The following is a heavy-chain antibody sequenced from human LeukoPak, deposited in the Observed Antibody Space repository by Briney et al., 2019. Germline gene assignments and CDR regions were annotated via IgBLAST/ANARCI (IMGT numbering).Heavy chain of an antibody. Sequence: SETLSLTCTVSGGSISSGGYYWSWIRQPPGKGLEWIGSIYHSGSTYYNPSLKSRVTISVDRSKNQFSLKLSSVTAADTAVYYCARGYCSSTSCYMLYNWFDPWGQGTLVTVSS. CDR3: ARGYCSSTSCYMLYNWFDP. CDR2: IYHSGST. J-gene: IGHJ5*02. D-gene: IGHD2-2*02. V-gene: IGHV4-30-2*01. CDR1: GGSISSGGYY.